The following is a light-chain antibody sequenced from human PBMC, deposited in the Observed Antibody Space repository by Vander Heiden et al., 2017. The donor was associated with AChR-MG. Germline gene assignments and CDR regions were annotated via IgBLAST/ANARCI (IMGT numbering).Light chain of an antibody. J-gene: IGLJ3*02. V-gene: IGLV7-43*01. CDR1: SVAVTSSNN. CDR3: LLYHRGAQV. Sequence: TVVTPEPSLTVSSAGTVTLTCAPRSVAVTSSNNANWFQQKPGQAPRALIYRTSNKHTWTPARCSGALLGGKAALTLAGVQPEDEAEYDCLLYHRGAQVFGGGTTLTVL. CDR2: RTS.